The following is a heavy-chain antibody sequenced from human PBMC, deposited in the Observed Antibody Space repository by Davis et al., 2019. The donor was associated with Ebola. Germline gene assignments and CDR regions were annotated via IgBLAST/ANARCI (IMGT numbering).Heavy chain of an antibody. CDR1: VITFSSYA. CDR3: AKAPWIQLYFDY. D-gene: IGHD5-18*01. J-gene: IGHJ4*02. CDR2: ISGSGGST. V-gene: IGHV3-23*01. Sequence: GESLKISCADSVITFSSYAMTWVRQAPGKGLEWVSAISGSGGSTYYADSVKGRFTISRDNSKNTLYLQMNSLRAEDTAVYYCAKAPWIQLYFDYWGQGTLVTVSS.